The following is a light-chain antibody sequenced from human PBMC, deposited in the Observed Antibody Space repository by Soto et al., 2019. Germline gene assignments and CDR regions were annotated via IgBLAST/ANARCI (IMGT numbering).Light chain of an antibody. J-gene: IGLJ1*01. CDR3: SSYTSSSTYV. Sequence: QSVLTQPACVSGSPGQSITISSTGTSSDVGGYNYVSWYQQHPGKAPKLMIYEVSNRPSGVSNRFSGSKSGNTASLTISGLQAEDEADYYCSSYTSSSTYVFGTGTRSPS. V-gene: IGLV2-14*01. CDR2: EVS. CDR1: SSDVGGYNY.